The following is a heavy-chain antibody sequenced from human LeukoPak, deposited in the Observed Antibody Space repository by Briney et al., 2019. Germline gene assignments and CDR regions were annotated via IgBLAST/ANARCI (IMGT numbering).Heavy chain of an antibody. Sequence: GGSLRLSCAASGFTFSGFWMHWVRQAPGKGLVWVSRISSDGSSTSYADSVKGRSTISRDNAKNTLYLQMRSLRAEDTAVYYCARVVSGYTDSWFDPWGQGTLVTVSS. CDR2: ISSDGSST. D-gene: IGHD3-22*01. CDR3: ARVVSGYTDSWFDP. J-gene: IGHJ5*02. CDR1: GFTFSGFW. V-gene: IGHV3-74*01.